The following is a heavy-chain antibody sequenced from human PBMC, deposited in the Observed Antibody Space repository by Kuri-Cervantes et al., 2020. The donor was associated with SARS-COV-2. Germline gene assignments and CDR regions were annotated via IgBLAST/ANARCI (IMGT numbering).Heavy chain of an antibody. CDR3: TRDKNAGFGEPNDY. CDR2: IRSKAYGGAT. J-gene: IGHJ4*02. D-gene: IGHD3-10*01. Sequence: GGSLRLSCTASGFTFGDYAMSWVRQAPGKGLEWVGFIRSKAYGGATEYAASVKGRFTISRDDSKSIAYLQMNSLKTEDTAVYYCTRDKNAGFGEPNDYSGQGTLVTVSS. CDR1: GFTFGDYA. V-gene: IGHV3-49*04.